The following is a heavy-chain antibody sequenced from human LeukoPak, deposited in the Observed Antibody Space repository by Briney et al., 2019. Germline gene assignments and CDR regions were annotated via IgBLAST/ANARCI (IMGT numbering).Heavy chain of an antibody. CDR1: GYTFTGYY. Sequence: ASVKVSCKASGYTFTGYYMHWVRQAPGQGLEWMGWINPNSGGTNYAQKFQGRVTMTRDTSITTAYMELSRLRSDDTAVYYCARVSGSYDDDAFDIWGQGTMVTVSS. D-gene: IGHD1-26*01. V-gene: IGHV1-2*02. CDR3: ARVSGSYDDDAFDI. CDR2: INPNSGGT. J-gene: IGHJ3*02.